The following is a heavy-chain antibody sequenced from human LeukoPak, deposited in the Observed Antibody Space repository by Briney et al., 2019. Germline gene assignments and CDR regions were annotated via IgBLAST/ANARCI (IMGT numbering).Heavy chain of an antibody. J-gene: IGHJ4*02. D-gene: IGHD3-3*01. CDR2: ISSSSSYI. CDR1: GFTFSSYS. V-gene: IGHV3-21*01. Sequence: GGSLRLSCAASGFTFSSYSMTWVRQAPGKGLEWVSSISSSSSYIYYADSVKGRFTISRDNAKNSLYLQMNSLRAEDTAVHYCARAVRYYDFWSGYKYFDYWGQGTLVTVSS. CDR3: ARAVRYYDFWSGYKYFDY.